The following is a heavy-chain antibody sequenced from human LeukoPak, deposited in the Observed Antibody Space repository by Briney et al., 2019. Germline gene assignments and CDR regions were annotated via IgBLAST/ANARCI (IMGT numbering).Heavy chain of an antibody. CDR1: GFTFSNAW. CDR2: IKSKTDGGTT. V-gene: IGHV3-15*01. CDR3: TTDRRYYYDSSGYYYLALFDY. Sequence: GGSLRLSRAASGFTFSNAWTSWVRQAPGKGLEWVCRIKSKTDGGTTEYAAPVKGRFTISRDDSKNTLYLQMNSLKTEDTAVYYCTTDRRYYYDSSGYYYLALFDYWGQGTLVTVSS. D-gene: IGHD3-22*01. J-gene: IGHJ4*02.